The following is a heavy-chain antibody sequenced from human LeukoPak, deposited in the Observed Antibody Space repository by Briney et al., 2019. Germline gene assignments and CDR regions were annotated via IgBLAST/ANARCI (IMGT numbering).Heavy chain of an antibody. D-gene: IGHD2-15*01. V-gene: IGHV3-21*01. CDR3: ARDIVVVVAAQKAFDI. CDR1: GFTFSSYS. CDR2: ISSSSSYI. Sequence: GGSLRLSCAASGFTFSSYSMNWVRQAPGKGLEWASSISSSSSYIYYADSVKGRFTISRDNAKNSLYLQMNSLRAEDTAVYYCARDIVVVVAAQKAFDIWGQGTMVTVSS. J-gene: IGHJ3*02.